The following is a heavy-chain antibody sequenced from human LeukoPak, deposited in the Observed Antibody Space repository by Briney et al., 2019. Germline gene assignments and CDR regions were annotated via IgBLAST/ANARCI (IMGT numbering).Heavy chain of an antibody. Sequence: ASVKVSCKASGYTFTGYYMHWVRQAPGQGLEWMGWINPNSGGTNYAQKFQGRVTMTRDTSISTAYMELSRLRSDDTAVYFCARQGSNSSGWYPVDDWGQGTLVTVSS. V-gene: IGHV1-2*02. CDR1: GYTFTGYY. D-gene: IGHD6-19*01. CDR2: INPNSGGT. CDR3: ARQGSNSSGWYPVDD. J-gene: IGHJ4*02.